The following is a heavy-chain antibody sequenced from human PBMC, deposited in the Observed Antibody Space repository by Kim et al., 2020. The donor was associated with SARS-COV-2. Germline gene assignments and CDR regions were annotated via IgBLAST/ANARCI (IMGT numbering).Heavy chain of an antibody. CDR3: ARSGVGADGTALDL. Sequence: SETLSLTCGVNGGSFSSYYWGWVRQPPGKGLEWIGEIIHSGSTTYNPSLKSRVTITVDTSKTQFSLKMNSVTAADTAVYYCARSGVGADGTALDLWGQGTLVTVSS. CDR2: IIHSGST. J-gene: IGHJ5*02. D-gene: IGHD3-10*01. V-gene: IGHV4-34*12. CDR1: GGSFSSYY.